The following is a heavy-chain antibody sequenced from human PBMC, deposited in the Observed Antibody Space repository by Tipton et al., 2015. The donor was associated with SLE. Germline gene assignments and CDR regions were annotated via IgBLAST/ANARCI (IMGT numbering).Heavy chain of an antibody. D-gene: IGHD2-8*01. CDR1: ANTFTTFG. CDR2: ISAYGGHS. Sequence: QSGAEVKKPWASVKVSCKASANTFTTFGISWVRQAPGRGLEWMGWISAYGGHSNSAPKLQGRLTLTTDTSTSTAYMELGGLRSDDTALYYCLVGVLNHSRPFEFWGQGTLVTVSS. J-gene: IGHJ4*02. CDR3: LVGVLNHSRPFEF. V-gene: IGHV1-18*01.